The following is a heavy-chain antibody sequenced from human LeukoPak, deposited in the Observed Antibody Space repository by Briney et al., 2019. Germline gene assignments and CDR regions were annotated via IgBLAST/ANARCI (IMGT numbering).Heavy chain of an antibody. J-gene: IGHJ4*02. CDR1: GYTLTELS. CDR3: ATDKCTGCRGRYFR. D-gene: IGHD3-9*01. Sequence: ASVKVSCKVSGYTLTELSMHWVRQAPGKGLEWMGGFDPEDGETIYAQKFQGRVTMTEDTSTDTAYVELSSLRSEDTAVYYCATDKCTGCRGRYFRWGQGTLVTVSS. V-gene: IGHV1-24*01. CDR2: FDPEDGET.